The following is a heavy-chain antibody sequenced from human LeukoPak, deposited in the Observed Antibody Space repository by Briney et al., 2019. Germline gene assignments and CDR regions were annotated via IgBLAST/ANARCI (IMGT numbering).Heavy chain of an antibody. Sequence: ASVKVSCKASGYTFTDYFIHWVRRAPGQGLEWMGRINPKSGSTNYAQNFQGRVTMTTDTSITSAYMELSRLTSDDTAVYFCARLLTDFDCWGQGSLVTVSS. CDR2: INPKSGST. V-gene: IGHV1-2*06. D-gene: IGHD4/OR15-4a*01. J-gene: IGHJ4*02. CDR3: ARLLTDFDC. CDR1: GYTFTDYF.